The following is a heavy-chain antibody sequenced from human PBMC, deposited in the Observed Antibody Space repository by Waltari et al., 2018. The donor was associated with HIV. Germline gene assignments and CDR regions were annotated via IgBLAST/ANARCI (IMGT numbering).Heavy chain of an antibody. CDR1: GLSFRGYW. V-gene: IGHV3-7*01. CDR2: RKEDGSEK. CDR3: ARARYCSSISCSYFDD. Sequence: EVQLVESGGGLVQSGGSLRLPCAVPGLSFRGYWMLWVRQAPGKGLEWVANRKEDGSEKYYVDSVKGRFTISRDNAKNSLYLQMNSLRAEDTAMYYCARARYCSSISCSYFDDWGQGTLVTVSS. D-gene: IGHD2-2*01. J-gene: IGHJ4*02.